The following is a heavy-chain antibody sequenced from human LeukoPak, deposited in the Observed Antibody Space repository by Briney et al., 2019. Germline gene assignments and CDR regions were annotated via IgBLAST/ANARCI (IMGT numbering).Heavy chain of an antibody. CDR2: IYHSGST. J-gene: IGHJ4*02. CDR3: ARRSVAGYFDY. V-gene: IGHV4-30-2*01. CDR1: GGSISSGGYY. D-gene: IGHD6-19*01. Sequence: SETLFLTCTVSGGSISSGGYYWSWIRQPPGKGLEWIGYIYHSGSTYYNPSLKSRVTISVDRSKNQFSLKLSSVTAADTAVYYCARRSVAGYFDYWGQGTLVTVSS.